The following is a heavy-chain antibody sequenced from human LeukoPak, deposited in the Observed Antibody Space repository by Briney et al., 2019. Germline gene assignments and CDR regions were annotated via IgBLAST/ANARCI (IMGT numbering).Heavy chain of an antibody. CDR2: IDDSGST. V-gene: IGHV4-39*01. Sequence: PSETLSLTCSVSGASISGSDYSWAWIRQPPGKGLEWIGTIDDSGSTYYNPSLKSRLTMSVDTSKNQFSLNLNSVNAADTALYYCARNVVSLNSNVFYYFDYWGQGSLLIVSS. D-gene: IGHD2-21*01. J-gene: IGHJ4*02. CDR3: ARNVVSLNSNVFYYFDY. CDR1: GASISGSDYS.